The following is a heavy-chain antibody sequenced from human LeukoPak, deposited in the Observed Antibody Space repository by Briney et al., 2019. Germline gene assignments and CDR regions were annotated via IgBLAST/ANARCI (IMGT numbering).Heavy chain of an antibody. CDR1: GGSISSGDYY. CDR3: ARDVHDYMDV. CDR2: ICYSEST. V-gene: IGHV4-30-4*08. Sequence: SETLSLTCTVSGGSISSGDYYWSWIRQPPGKGLEWIGYICYSESTHYNPSLKSRVTMSVDTSKNQFSLKLSSVTAADTAVYYCARDVHDYMDVWGKGTTVTVSS. J-gene: IGHJ6*03.